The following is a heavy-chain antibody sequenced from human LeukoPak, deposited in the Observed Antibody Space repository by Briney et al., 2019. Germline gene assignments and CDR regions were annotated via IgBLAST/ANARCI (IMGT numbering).Heavy chain of an antibody. V-gene: IGHV3-74*01. J-gene: IGHJ4*02. CDR3: AREYGDYYFDY. D-gene: IGHD4-17*01. Sequence: PGGSLRLSCVASGFTVSSNYVSWVRQAPGKGLEWVSRINSDGSSTSYADSVKGRFTISRDNAKNTLYLQMNSLRAEDTAVYYCAREYGDYYFDYWGQGTLVTVSS. CDR1: GFTVSSNY. CDR2: INSDGSST.